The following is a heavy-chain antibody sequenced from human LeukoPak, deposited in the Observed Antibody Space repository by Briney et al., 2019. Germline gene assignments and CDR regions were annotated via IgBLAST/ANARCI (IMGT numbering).Heavy chain of an antibody. J-gene: IGHJ4*02. CDR2: ITDSGGSS. CDR3: ATGYTRSSRRGDY. V-gene: IGHV3-23*01. CDR1: GFTFSSYA. D-gene: IGHD6-6*01. Sequence: GGSLRLSCAASGFTFSSYAMSWVRQAPGKGLEWVSAITDSGGSSYYADSVKGRFTISRDNSKNTLYLQMNSLRAEDTAVYFCATGYTRSSRRGDYWGQGTLVTVSS.